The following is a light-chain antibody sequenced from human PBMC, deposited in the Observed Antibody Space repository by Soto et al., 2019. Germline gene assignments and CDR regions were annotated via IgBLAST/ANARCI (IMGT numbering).Light chain of an antibody. V-gene: IGKV1-33*01. J-gene: IGKJ4*01. CDR1: QDISNY. CDR2: DAS. CDR3: QQYDNLPRP. Sequence: DIQMTQSPSSLSASVGDRVTITCQASQDISNYLNWYQQKPGKAPKLLIYDASNLETGVPSRFSGSGSWTDFTFTISSLQPEDIATYYCQQYDNLPRPVGVGTMVDSK.